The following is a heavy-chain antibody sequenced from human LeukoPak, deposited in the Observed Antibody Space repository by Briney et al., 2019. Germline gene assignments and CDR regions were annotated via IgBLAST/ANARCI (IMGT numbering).Heavy chain of an antibody. CDR2: FYTSGNS. CDR3: ARLSTVTTSFDY. J-gene: IGHJ4*02. V-gene: IGHV4-4*07. Sequence: SETLSLTCSVSGGSISTYYWSWIRQPAGKGLEWIGRFYTSGNSYYNPSLKSRVAMSVDTSKNQFSLKLSSVTAADTAVYYCARLSTVTTSFDYWGQGTLVTVSS. CDR1: GGSISTYY. D-gene: IGHD4-17*01.